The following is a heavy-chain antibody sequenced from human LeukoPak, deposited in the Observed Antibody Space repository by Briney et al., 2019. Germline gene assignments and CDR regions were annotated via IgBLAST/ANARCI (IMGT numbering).Heavy chain of an antibody. CDR3: ARARSLYYYDSSGYYYALDY. CDR2: IIPIFGTA. V-gene: IGHV1-69*13. CDR1: GGTFSSYA. Sequence: ASVKVSCKASGGTFSSYAISWVRQAPGQGLEWMGGIIPIFGTANYAQKFQGRVTITADESTSTAYMELSSLRSEDTAVYYCARARSLYYYDSSGYYYALDYWGQGTLVTVSS. J-gene: IGHJ4*02. D-gene: IGHD3-22*01.